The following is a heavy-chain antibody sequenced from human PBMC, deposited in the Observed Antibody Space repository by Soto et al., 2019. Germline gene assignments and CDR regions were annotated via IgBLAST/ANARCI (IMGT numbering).Heavy chain of an antibody. J-gene: IGHJ4*02. CDR2: IHYSGST. D-gene: IGHD5-18*01. CDR3: ARRYGSCFDY. Sequence: SETLSLTCDVSGGSISIGTDYWGWIRQPPGKGLEWIGNIHYSGSTNYNPSLKSRLSISVDTSKNQFSLKLSSVTAADTAMYYCARRYGSCFDYWGQGTQVTVSS. CDR1: GGSISIGTDY. V-gene: IGHV4-39*01.